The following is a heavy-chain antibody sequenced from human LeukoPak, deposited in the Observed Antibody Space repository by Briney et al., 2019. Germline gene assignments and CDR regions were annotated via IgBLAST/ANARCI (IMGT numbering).Heavy chain of an antibody. J-gene: IGHJ6*02. V-gene: IGHV1-46*01. CDR2: INPSGGST. Sequence: ASVKVSCKASGYTFTNYYIHWVRRAPGQGLEWMGIINPSGGSTTYAQKFQGRVTMTRDTSTSTVHMELSSLRSEDTAVYYCARCPTVTPPLMDVWGQGTTVTVSS. CDR1: GYTFTNYY. CDR3: ARCPTVTPPLMDV. D-gene: IGHD4-17*01.